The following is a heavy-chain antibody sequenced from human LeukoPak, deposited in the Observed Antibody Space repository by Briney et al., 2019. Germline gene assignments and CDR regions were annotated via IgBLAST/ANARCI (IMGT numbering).Heavy chain of an antibody. J-gene: IGHJ4*02. Sequence: ASVKVSCKASGYTFTGYYMHWVRQAPGQGLEWMGWINPNSGGTNYAQKFQGRVTMTRDTSISTAYMELSRLRSDDTAVYYCARADILTGSQDYWGQGTLVTVSS. D-gene: IGHD3-9*01. CDR3: ARADILTGSQDY. CDR2: INPNSGGT. V-gene: IGHV1-2*02. CDR1: GYTFTGYY.